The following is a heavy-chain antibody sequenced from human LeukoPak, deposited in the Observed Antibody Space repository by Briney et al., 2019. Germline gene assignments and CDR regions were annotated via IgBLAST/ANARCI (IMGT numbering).Heavy chain of an antibody. CDR1: RGTFSSYA. J-gene: IGHJ5*02. CDR3: ARGHYGSGSYYRSGVENWFDP. V-gene: IGHV1-69*04. D-gene: IGHD3-10*01. CDR2: IYPILGIA. Sequence: AVKDSCQPSRGTFSSYAISSVRQAPGQGLEWMGRIYPILGIANYVQKFQGRVTITADKSTSTAYMELSSMRSEDTAVYYCARGHYGSGSYYRSGVENWFDPWGQGTLVTVSS.